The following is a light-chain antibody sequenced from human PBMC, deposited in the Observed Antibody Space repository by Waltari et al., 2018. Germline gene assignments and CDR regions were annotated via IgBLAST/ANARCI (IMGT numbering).Light chain of an antibody. Sequence: EIVLTQSPGPLSLSPGERATLSCRASQSVSSSYLAWYQQKPGQAPRLLIYGASSRATGIPDRFSGSGSGTDFTLTISRLEPEDFAVYYCQQYGSSPPLWTFGQGTKVEIK. J-gene: IGKJ1*01. CDR2: GAS. CDR3: QQYGSSPPLWT. CDR1: QSVSSSY. V-gene: IGKV3-20*01.